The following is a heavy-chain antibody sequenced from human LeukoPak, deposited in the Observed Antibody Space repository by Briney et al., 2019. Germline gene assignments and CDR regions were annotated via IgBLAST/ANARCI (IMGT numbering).Heavy chain of an antibody. J-gene: IGHJ3*02. V-gene: IGHV3-48*04. Sequence: GGSLRLSCAASGFTYNMNWVRQAPGKGLEWVSYISSSSSTIYYADSVKGRFTISRDNAKNSLYLQMNSLRAEDTAVYYCASLGKYDWAFDIWGQGTMVTVSS. CDR1: GFTYN. CDR3: ASLGKYDWAFDI. CDR2: ISSSSSTI. D-gene: IGHD1-1*01.